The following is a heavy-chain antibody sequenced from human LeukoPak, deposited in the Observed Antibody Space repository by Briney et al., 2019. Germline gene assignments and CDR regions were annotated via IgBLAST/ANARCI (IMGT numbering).Heavy chain of an antibody. CDR1: GGSISRYC. CDR2: IYYSGST. Sequence: SETLSLTCTVSGGSISRYCWSWVRQPPGKGLEWIGYIYYSGSTNYNPSLKSRVTISVDTSKNHFSLKLSSVTAADTAVYYCARDSGSYQSPFDYWGQGTLVTVSS. CDR3: ARDSGSYQSPFDY. V-gene: IGHV4-59*01. J-gene: IGHJ4*02. D-gene: IGHD1-26*01.